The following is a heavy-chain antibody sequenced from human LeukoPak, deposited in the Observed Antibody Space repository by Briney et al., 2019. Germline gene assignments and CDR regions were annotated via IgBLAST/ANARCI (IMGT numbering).Heavy chain of an antibody. Sequence: SETLSLTCTVSGGSISSSSYYWGWLRQPPGKGLEWIGSIYYSGSTYYNPSLKRRVTISVDTSKNQFSLKLRSVTAADTAVYYCARDHQGTYFDFWSGSKANNYYYMDVWGKGTTVTVSS. CDR2: IYYSGST. CDR3: ARDHQGTYFDFWSGSKANNYYYMDV. V-gene: IGHV4-39*07. D-gene: IGHD3-3*01. J-gene: IGHJ6*03. CDR1: GGSISSSSYY.